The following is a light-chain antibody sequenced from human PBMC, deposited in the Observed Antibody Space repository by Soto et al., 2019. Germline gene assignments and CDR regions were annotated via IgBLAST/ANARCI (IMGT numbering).Light chain of an antibody. J-gene: IGKJ2*01. Sequence: DIRMTQSPSTLSASVGDRVTITCRASQSISSWLAWYQQKPGKAPNLLIFDASSLQSGVPSRFSGSRSGTEFTLTISSLQPDDFATYYCQQYNSYSNTFGQGTKLEIK. CDR2: DAS. CDR1: QSISSW. V-gene: IGKV1-5*01. CDR3: QQYNSYSNT.